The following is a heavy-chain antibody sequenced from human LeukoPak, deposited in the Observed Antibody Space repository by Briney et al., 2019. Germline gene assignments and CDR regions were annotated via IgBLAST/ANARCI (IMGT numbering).Heavy chain of an antibody. D-gene: IGHD3-10*01. V-gene: IGHV3-20*04. Sequence: GGSLRLSCAASGFTVSSNYMSWVRQAPGKGLEWVSGINWNGGSTGYADSVKGRFTISRDNAKNTLYLQMNSLRVEDTAVYYCARALGSGWVYFLGGQGTLVTVSS. CDR1: GFTVSSNY. CDR2: INWNGGST. CDR3: ARALGSGWVYFL. J-gene: IGHJ4*02.